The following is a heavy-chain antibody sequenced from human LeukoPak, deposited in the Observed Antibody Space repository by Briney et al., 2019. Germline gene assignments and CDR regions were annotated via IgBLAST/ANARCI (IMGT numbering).Heavy chain of an antibody. CDR1: GFTFSSYW. CDR2: IKHDGSDK. J-gene: IGHJ4*02. D-gene: IGHD3-22*01. CDR3: ARPSFTSGSYFDH. V-gene: IGHV3-7*01. Sequence: SGGSLRLSCAASGFTFSSYWMSWVRQAPGKGLEWVATIKHDGSDKKYVDSVKGRFTIFRDNAKNSLYLQMNSLSGDDTAVYFCARPSFTSGSYFDHWGQGTLVTVSS.